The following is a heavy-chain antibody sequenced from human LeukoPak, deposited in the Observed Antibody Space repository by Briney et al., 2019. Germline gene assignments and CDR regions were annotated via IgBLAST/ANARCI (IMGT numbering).Heavy chain of an antibody. CDR2: INSDGSST. J-gene: IGHJ4*02. Sequence: GGSLRLSCAASGFTFSSYWMHWVRQAPGKGLVWVSRINSDGSSTSYADSVKGRFTISRDNAKNMLYLQMNSLRAEDTAVYYCAREPPRDSNYELDYWGQGTLVTVSS. CDR3: AREPPRDSNYELDY. D-gene: IGHD4-11*01. V-gene: IGHV3-74*01. CDR1: GFTFSSYW.